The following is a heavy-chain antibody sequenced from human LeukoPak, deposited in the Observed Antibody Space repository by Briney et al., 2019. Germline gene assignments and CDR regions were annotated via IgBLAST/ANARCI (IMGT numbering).Heavy chain of an antibody. V-gene: IGHV2-70*04. D-gene: IGHD1-1*01. Sequence: SGPTLVNPTQPLTLTCTFSGFSLSTSGMRVNWIRQPPAKALEWLARIDWDDDKFYSTSLKTRLTISKDTSKNQVVLTMTNMDPVDTATYYCARTPNFYYYMDVWGKGTTVTVSS. CDR1: GFSLSTSGMR. CDR3: ARTPNFYYYMDV. J-gene: IGHJ6*03. CDR2: IDWDDDK.